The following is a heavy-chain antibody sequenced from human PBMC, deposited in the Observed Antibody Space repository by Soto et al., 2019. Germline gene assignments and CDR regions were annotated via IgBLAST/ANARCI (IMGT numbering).Heavy chain of an antibody. V-gene: IGHV1-69*05. Sequence: QVQLVQSGAEVKKPGSSVKVSCKASGGTFSSYAISWVRQAPGQGLEWMGGIIPIFGTANYAQKFQGRVTITXXEXTXTAYMELSSLGSEDTAVYYCARTTVVTPSHYYGMDVWGQGTTVTVSS. D-gene: IGHD4-17*01. CDR3: ARTTVVTPSHYYGMDV. CDR1: GGTFSSYA. J-gene: IGHJ6*02. CDR2: IIPIFGTA.